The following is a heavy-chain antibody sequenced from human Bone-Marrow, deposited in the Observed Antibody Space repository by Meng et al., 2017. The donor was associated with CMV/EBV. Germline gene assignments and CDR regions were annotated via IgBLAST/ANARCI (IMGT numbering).Heavy chain of an antibody. CDR3: ARGDQLLGRGGF. Sequence: GGSLRLSCAASGFTFSTYAMNWVRQAPGKGLEWISAVSTGGSTNYADSVKGRFTVSRDNSNNTLYPQMNDLRAEDTALYYCARGDQLLGRGGFWGQGTLVTVSS. D-gene: IGHD2-2*01. CDR2: VSTGGST. J-gene: IGHJ4*02. V-gene: IGHV3-23*01. CDR1: GFTFSTYA.